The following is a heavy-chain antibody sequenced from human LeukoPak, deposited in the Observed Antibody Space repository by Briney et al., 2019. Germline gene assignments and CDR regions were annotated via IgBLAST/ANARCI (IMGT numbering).Heavy chain of an antibody. CDR1: GGSISSSSYY. J-gene: IGHJ4*02. CDR2: IYYSGST. D-gene: IGHD3-10*01. CDR3: ARGPHGDRITMVRGVIRPFDY. Sequence: NPSETLSLTCTVSGGSISSSSYYWGWIRQPPGKGLEWIGSIYYSGSTYHNPSLKSRVTISVDTSKNQFSLKLSSVTAADTAVYYCARGPHGDRITMVRGVIRPFDYWGQGTLVTVSS. V-gene: IGHV4-39*07.